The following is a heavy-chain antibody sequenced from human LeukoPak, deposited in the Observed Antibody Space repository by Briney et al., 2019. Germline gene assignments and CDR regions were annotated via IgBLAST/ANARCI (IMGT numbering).Heavy chain of an antibody. Sequence: GGSLRLSCAASEFSVGSNYMTWVRQAPGKGLEWVSLIYSGGSTYYADSVKGRFTISRDNSKNTLYLQMNSLRAEDTAVYYCARGLAAAGTYYFDYWGQGTLVTVSS. D-gene: IGHD6-13*01. V-gene: IGHV3-66*01. CDR2: IYSGGST. CDR3: ARGLAAAGTYYFDY. J-gene: IGHJ4*02. CDR1: EFSVGSNY.